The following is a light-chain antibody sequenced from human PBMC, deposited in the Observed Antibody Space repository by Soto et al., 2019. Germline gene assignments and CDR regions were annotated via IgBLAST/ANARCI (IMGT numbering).Light chain of an antibody. CDR3: QQFGSSSWT. J-gene: IGKJ1*01. CDR2: GAS. V-gene: IGKV3-20*01. CDR1: QSVSSSY. Sequence: DSVLTQSPGTLSLSPGERATLSCRASQSVSSSYLAWYQQKPGQAPRLLIYGASSRATGIPDRCSGSGSGTDFTLTISRLELEDFALYYCQQFGSSSWTFGQGTKVDIK.